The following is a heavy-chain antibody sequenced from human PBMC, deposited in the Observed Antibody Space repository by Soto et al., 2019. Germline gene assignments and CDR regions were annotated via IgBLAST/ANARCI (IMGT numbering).Heavy chain of an antibody. CDR3: VSDSSLDGDV. J-gene: IGHJ6*02. D-gene: IGHD3-22*01. Sequence: QLQLQESGPGLVKPSETLSLTCTVSGGSISSSSYYWGWIRQPPGKGLEWIGSIYYSGSTYYHPSLQSRVTISVDTSKNQFSLKLSSVTAADTAVYYCVSDSSLDGDVWGQGPTVPVSS. CDR2: IYYSGST. CDR1: GGSISSSSYY. V-gene: IGHV4-39*01.